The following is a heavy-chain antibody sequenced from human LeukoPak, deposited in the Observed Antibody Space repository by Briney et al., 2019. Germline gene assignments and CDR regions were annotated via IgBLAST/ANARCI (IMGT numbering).Heavy chain of an antibody. Sequence: GESLKISCKGSGYSFTSQWIGWVRQMPGKGLEWIGFIYPGDSDTRYSPSFQGQVTISADKSISTAYLQWNGLKASDTAMYYCARHVGRITAADTRWFDPWGQGTLVTVSS. D-gene: IGHD6-13*01. CDR2: IYPGDSDT. CDR1: GYSFTSQW. V-gene: IGHV5-51*01. J-gene: IGHJ5*02. CDR3: ARHVGRITAADTRWFDP.